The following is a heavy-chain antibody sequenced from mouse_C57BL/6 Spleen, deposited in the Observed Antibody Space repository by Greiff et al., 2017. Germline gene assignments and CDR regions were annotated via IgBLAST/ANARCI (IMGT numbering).Heavy chain of an antibody. CDR3: ARSGDGYIWCFDV. V-gene: IGHV1-72*01. CDR2: IDPNSGGT. D-gene: IGHD2-3*01. Sequence: QVQLQQPGAELVKPGASVKLSCKASGYTFTSYWMHWVKQRPGRGLEWIGRIDPNSGGTKYNEKVKSKATLTVDKPSSTAYMQLSSLTSEDSAVYYCARSGDGYIWCFDVWGTGTTVTVSS. J-gene: IGHJ1*03. CDR1: GYTFTSYW.